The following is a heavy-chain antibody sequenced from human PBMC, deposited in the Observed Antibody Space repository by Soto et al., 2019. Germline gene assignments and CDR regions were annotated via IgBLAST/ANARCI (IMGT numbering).Heavy chain of an antibody. Sequence: QVQLVESGGGVVQPGRSLRLSCAASGFTFSSYAMHWVRQAPGKGLEWVAVISYDGSNKYYADSVKGRFTISRDNSKNTLYLQMNSLRAEDTAVYYCARDEGLSESVQLWAPWFDYWGQGTLVTVSS. D-gene: IGHD5-18*01. CDR1: GFTFSSYA. CDR2: ISYDGSNK. CDR3: ARDEGLSESVQLWAPWFDY. V-gene: IGHV3-30-3*01. J-gene: IGHJ4*02.